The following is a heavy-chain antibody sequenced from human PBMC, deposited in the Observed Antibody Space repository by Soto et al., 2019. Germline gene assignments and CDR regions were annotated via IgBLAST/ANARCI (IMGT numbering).Heavy chain of an antibody. CDR2: ISGSGGST. J-gene: IGHJ4*02. CDR1: GFTFISYA. V-gene: IGHV3-23*01. D-gene: IGHD6-13*01. Sequence: ETLRLSCAASGFTFISYAMSWVRQAPGKGLEWVSAISGSGGSTYYADSVKGRFTISRDNSKNTLYLQMNSLRAEDTAVYYCAKGRYSSSWYDYWGQGTLVPLSS. CDR3: AKGRYSSSWYDY.